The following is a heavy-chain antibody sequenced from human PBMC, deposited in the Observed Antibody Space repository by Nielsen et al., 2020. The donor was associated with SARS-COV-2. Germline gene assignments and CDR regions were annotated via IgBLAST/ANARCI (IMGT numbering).Heavy chain of an antibody. CDR3: ARVEDIVVVPAERSMDV. D-gene: IGHD2-2*01. V-gene: IGHV3-30-3*01. CDR1: GFTFSSYA. J-gene: IGHJ6*02. Sequence: GESLKISCAASGFTFSSYAMHWVRQAPGKGLEWVAVISYDGSNKYYADSVKGRFTISRDNSKNTLYLQMNSLRAEDTAVYYCARVEDIVVVPAERSMDVWGQGTTVTVSS. CDR2: ISYDGSNK.